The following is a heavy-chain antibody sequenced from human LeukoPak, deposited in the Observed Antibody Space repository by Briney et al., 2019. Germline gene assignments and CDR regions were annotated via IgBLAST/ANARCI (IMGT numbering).Heavy chain of an antibody. CDR3: ARDSSGSYYERYRIEGYYYYYYMDV. Sequence: GASVKVSCKASGYTFTSYGISWVRQAPGQGLEWMGWVSAYNGNTNYAQKLQGRVTMTTDASTSTAYMELRSLRSDDTAVYYCARDSSGSYYERYRIEGYYYYYYMDVWGKGTTVTVSS. D-gene: IGHD1-26*01. V-gene: IGHV1-18*01. CDR2: VSAYNGNT. CDR1: GYTFTSYG. J-gene: IGHJ6*03.